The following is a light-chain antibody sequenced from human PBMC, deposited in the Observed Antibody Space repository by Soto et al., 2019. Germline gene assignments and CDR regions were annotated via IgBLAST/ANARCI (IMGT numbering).Light chain of an antibody. V-gene: IGLV1-47*02. CDR3: AAWDDSLSGVV. CDR1: GSNIGSNY. CDR2: SNI. J-gene: IGLJ2*01. Sequence: QSVLTQPPSASGTPGQRVTISCSGSGSNIGSNYVYWYQQLPGTAPKLLIYSNIQRPSGVPDRFSGSKSDTSASLAISGLRSEDEADYYCAAWDDSLSGVVFGGGTQLTVL.